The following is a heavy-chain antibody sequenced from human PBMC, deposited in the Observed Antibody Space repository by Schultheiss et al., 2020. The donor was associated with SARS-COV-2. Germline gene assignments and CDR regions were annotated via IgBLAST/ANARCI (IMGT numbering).Heavy chain of an antibody. CDR2: IYTSGST. CDR1: GGSTSSSSYY. D-gene: IGHD6-19*01. Sequence: SETLSLTCTVSGGSTSSSSYYWGWIRQPAGKGLEWIGRIYTSGSTNYNPSLKSRVTMSVDTSKNQFSLKLSSVTAADTAVYYCARSIAVAGMGHYYYYYGMDVWGQGTTVTVSS. CDR3: ARSIAVAGMGHYYYYYGMDV. J-gene: IGHJ6*02. V-gene: IGHV4-61*02.